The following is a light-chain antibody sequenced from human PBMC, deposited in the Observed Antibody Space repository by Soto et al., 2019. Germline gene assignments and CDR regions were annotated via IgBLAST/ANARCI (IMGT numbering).Light chain of an antibody. V-gene: IGKV1-5*03. CDR3: QLYNSYSWT. Sequence: DIQMTQTPSTLSASVGDRVTITCRASQSISNYLAWYQQQPGKAPKLLIYQASNLESGVPSRFSGSGSGTEFTLNISSLQPDDFATYYCQLYNSYSWTFGQGTKVEIK. J-gene: IGKJ1*01. CDR1: QSISNY. CDR2: QAS.